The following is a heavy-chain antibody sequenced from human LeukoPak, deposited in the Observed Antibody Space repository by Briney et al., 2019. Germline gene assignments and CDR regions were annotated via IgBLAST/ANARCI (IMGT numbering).Heavy chain of an antibody. CDR3: ATRVYYDSSGYPRPGLDAFDI. CDR2: FDPEDGET. J-gene: IGHJ3*02. V-gene: IGHV1-24*01. CDR1: GYTLTVLS. Sequence: ASVKVSCKVSGYTLTVLSMHWVRQAPGKGLEWMGGFDPEDGETIYAQKFQGRVTMTEDTSTDTAYMELSSLRSEDTAVYYCATRVYYDSSGYPRPGLDAFDIWGQGTMVTVSS. D-gene: IGHD3-22*01.